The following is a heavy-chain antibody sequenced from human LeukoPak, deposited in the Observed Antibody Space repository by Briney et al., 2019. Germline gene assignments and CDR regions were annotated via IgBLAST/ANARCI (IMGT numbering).Heavy chain of an antibody. D-gene: IGHD3-3*01. CDR3: ASTSWSGYDY. V-gene: IGHV3-7*01. J-gene: IGHJ4*02. CDR2: IKPDGSEK. Sequence: GGSLRLSCAASGFSLNYYWMTWVRQAPGKGLEWVANIKPDGSEKYYVDSVKGRFIVSRDNAKNSLYLQMNSLRVEDTAVYYCASTSWSGYDYWGQGTLVTVSS. CDR1: GFSLNYYW.